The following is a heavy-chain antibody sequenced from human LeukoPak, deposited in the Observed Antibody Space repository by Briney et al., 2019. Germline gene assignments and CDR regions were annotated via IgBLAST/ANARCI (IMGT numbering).Heavy chain of an antibody. Sequence: SETLSLTCAVSGGSISSSNWWRWVRQPPGKGLEWIGEIYHSGSTNYNPSLKSRVTISVDKPKNQFSLKLSSVTAADTAVYYCARDRDGDYVDYWGQGTLVTVSS. CDR3: ARDRDGDYVDY. J-gene: IGHJ4*02. D-gene: IGHD4-17*01. CDR1: GGSISSSNW. V-gene: IGHV4-4*02. CDR2: IYHSGST.